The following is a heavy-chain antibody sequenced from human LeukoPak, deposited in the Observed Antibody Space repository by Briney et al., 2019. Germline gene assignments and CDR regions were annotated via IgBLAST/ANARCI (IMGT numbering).Heavy chain of an antibody. CDR3: ARAPQWLAQNWFDP. D-gene: IGHD6-19*01. V-gene: IGHV3-33*01. Sequence: PGGSLRLSCAASGFTFSSYGMHWVRQAPGKGLEWVAVIWYDGSNKYYADSVKGRFTISRDNSKNTLYLQMNSLRAEDTAVYYCARAPQWLAQNWFDPWGQGTLVTVSS. J-gene: IGHJ5*02. CDR1: GFTFSSYG. CDR2: IWYDGSNK.